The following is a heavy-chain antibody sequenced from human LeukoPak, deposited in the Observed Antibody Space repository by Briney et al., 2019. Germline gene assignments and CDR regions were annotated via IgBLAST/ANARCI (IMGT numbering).Heavy chain of an antibody. Sequence: GGSLRLSCAASGFTFSSYEMNWVRQAPGKGLERVSYITNSGSALYYTDSVKGRFTISRDNAKNSLYLQINGLRAEDTAVYYCVRDGHYSSGWYGGVFDYWGQGILVTVSS. D-gene: IGHD6-19*01. CDR3: VRDGHYSSGWYGGVFDY. CDR2: ITNSGSAL. CDR1: GFTFSSYE. J-gene: IGHJ4*02. V-gene: IGHV3-48*03.